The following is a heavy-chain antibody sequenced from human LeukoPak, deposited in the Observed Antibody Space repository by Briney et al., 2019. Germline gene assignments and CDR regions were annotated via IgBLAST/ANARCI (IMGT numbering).Heavy chain of an antibody. D-gene: IGHD6-13*01. J-gene: IGHJ4*02. CDR1: GYTFTSSD. CDR2: INPKSGRT. Sequence: ASVKVSCKASGYTFTSSDINWVRQATGQGLEWMGWINPKSGRTGYAKKFQARVSMTMNTSISTAYMEVGGLRFEDTAVYYCARGRSGLAAAGTYDYWGQGTLITVSS. V-gene: IGHV1-8*01. CDR3: ARGRSGLAAAGTYDY.